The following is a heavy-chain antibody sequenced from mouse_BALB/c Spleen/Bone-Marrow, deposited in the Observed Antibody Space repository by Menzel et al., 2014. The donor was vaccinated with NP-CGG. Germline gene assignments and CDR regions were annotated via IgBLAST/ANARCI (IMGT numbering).Heavy chain of an antibody. V-gene: IGHV1-54*01. J-gene: IGHJ2*01. Sequence: VQLQQSGAELVRPGTSVKVSCKASGYAFTNYLIEWVKQRPGQGLEWIGVINPGSGGTNYNEKFKGKATLTADKSSSTAYMQLSILTSDDSAVYFCARHYFDYWGQGTTLTVSS. CDR3: ARHYFDY. CDR1: GYAFTNYL. CDR2: INPGSGGT.